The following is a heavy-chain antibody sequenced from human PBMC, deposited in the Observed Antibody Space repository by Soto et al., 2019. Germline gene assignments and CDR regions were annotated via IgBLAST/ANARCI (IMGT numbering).Heavy chain of an antibody. V-gene: IGHV3-30-3*01. Sequence: QVQLVESGGGVVQPGRSLRLSCAASGFTFSSYAMHWVRQAPGKGLEWVAVISYDGSNKYYADSVKGRFTISRDNSKNTLYLQMNSLRAEATAVYYCARGEWAKFDYWGQGTLVTVSS. D-gene: IGHD1-26*01. CDR3: ARGEWAKFDY. CDR1: GFTFSSYA. CDR2: ISYDGSNK. J-gene: IGHJ4*02.